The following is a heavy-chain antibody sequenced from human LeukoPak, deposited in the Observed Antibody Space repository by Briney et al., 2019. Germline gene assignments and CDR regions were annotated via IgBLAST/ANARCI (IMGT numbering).Heavy chain of an antibody. J-gene: IGHJ4*02. CDR2: INPNSGGT. D-gene: IGHD3-22*01. CDR3: ARGSTYYYDSSGYHRDY. CDR1: GYTFTGYY. Sequence: ASVKVSCKASGYTFTGYYMHWVRQAPGQGLEWMGRINPNSGGTNYAQKFQGRVTMTRDTSISTAYMELSRLRSDDTAVYYCARGSTYYYDSSGYHRDYWGQGTLVTVSS. V-gene: IGHV1-2*06.